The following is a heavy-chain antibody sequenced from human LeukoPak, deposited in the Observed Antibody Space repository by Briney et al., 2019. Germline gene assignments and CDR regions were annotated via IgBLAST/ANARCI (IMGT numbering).Heavy chain of an antibody. D-gene: IGHD5-24*01. CDR1: GGTFSSYA. J-gene: IGHJ6*02. V-gene: IGHV1-69*04. CDR2: IIPILGIA. Sequence: ASVKVSCKASGGTFSSYAISWVRQAPGQGLEWMGRIIPILGIANYARKFQGRVTITADKSTSTAYMELSSLRSEDTAVYYCARAEGWLPSYGMDVWGQGTTVTVSS. CDR3: ARAEGWLPSYGMDV.